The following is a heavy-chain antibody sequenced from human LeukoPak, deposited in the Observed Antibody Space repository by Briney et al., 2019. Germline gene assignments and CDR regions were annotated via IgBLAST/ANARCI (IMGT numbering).Heavy chain of an antibody. V-gene: IGHV3-23*01. CDR3: AKEGNSGSYYPVDY. Sequence: GGSLRLSCAASGFTFNSYAMSWVRQAPGKGLDWVSSITSSDGSTHYADSVKGRFTISRDNSKNTLYLQMNSLRAEDTAVYYCAKEGNSGSYYPVDYWGQGTLVTVSS. J-gene: IGHJ4*02. CDR2: ITSSDGST. CDR1: GFTFNSYA. D-gene: IGHD1-26*01.